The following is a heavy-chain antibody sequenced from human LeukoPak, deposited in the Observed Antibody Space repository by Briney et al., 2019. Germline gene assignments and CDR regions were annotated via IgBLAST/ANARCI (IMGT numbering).Heavy chain of an antibody. CDR3: AKSPQLFLYGVIYFDY. J-gene: IGHJ4*02. V-gene: IGHV3-33*06. CDR1: GFAFSSCG. D-gene: IGHD3-10*01. Sequence: GGSLRLSCAASGFAFSSCGMHWVRQAPGKGLEGVAVIWFDGTNKYYADSVKGRFTISRDNSKNTLYLQMNSLRAEDTAVYYCAKSPQLFLYGVIYFDYWGQGTLVTVSS. CDR2: IWFDGTNK.